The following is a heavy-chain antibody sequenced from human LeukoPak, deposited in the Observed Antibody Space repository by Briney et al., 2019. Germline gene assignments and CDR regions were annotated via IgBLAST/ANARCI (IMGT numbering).Heavy chain of an antibody. D-gene: IGHD6-19*01. V-gene: IGHV3-7*05. CDR1: GFTFSTYW. CDR3: AKDRGWYDY. CDR2: IKPDGSEK. J-gene: IGHJ4*02. Sequence: GGSLRLSCAASGFTFSTYWMHWVRQAPGKGLEWVASIKPDGSEKYFMDSVKGRFTISRDNSKNSLYLQMNSLRTEDTALYHCAKDRGWYDYWGQGTLVTVSS.